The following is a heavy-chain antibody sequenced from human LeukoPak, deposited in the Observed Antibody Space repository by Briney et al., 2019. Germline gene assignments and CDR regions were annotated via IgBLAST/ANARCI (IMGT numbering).Heavy chain of an antibody. Sequence: GGSLRLSCAASGFTFSNYWMTWVRRAPGKGLEWVANIKQDESEKYYVDSVKGRFTVSRDNSKNSVYLQMNSLRAEDTAMYYCATPVGGVWSFDYWGQGTLVTVSS. CDR3: ATPVGGVWSFDY. J-gene: IGHJ4*02. V-gene: IGHV3-7*01. CDR1: GFTFSNYW. D-gene: IGHD2-15*01. CDR2: IKQDESEK.